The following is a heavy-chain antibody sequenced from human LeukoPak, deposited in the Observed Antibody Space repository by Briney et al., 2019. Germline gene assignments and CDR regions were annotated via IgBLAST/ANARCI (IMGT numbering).Heavy chain of an antibody. CDR3: ARAGLKTVGATTLGYFDY. V-gene: IGHV1-69*01. J-gene: IGHJ4*02. Sequence: GXXIPIFGTANYAQQFQGRVTITADESTSTAYMELSSLRSEDTAVYYCARAGLKTVGATTLGYFDYWGQGTLVTVSS. CDR2: XIPIFGTA. D-gene: IGHD1-26*01.